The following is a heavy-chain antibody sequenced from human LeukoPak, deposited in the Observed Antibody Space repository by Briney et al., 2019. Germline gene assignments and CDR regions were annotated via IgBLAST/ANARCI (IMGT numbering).Heavy chain of an antibody. Sequence: QAGGSLRLSCAASGFTFSSYAMSWVRQAPGKGLEWVSAISGSGGSTYYADSVKGRFTISRDNSKNTLYLQMNSLRAEDTAVYYCAKERGEVVVVIPWYSDLWGRGTLVTVSS. CDR2: ISGSGGST. D-gene: IGHD3-22*01. CDR3: AKERGEVVVVIPWYSDL. J-gene: IGHJ2*01. CDR1: GFTFSSYA. V-gene: IGHV3-23*01.